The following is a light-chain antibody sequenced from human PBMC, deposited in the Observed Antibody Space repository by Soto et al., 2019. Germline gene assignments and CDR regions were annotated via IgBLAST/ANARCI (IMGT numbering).Light chain of an antibody. J-gene: IGLJ2*01. CDR1: SSNIGAGYD. Sequence: QYVLTQPPSVSGAPGQRVTISCTGSSSNIGAGYDVHWYQQLPGTAPKLLIYGNSNRPSGVPDRFSGSKSGTSASLAITGLQAEDEADYYCQSYDSSLSGYVVFGGGTSSPS. CDR2: GNS. CDR3: QSYDSSLSGYVV. V-gene: IGLV1-40*01.